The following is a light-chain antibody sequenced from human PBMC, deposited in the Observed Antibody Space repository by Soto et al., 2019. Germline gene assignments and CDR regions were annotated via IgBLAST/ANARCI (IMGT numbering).Light chain of an antibody. J-gene: IGLJ1*01. CDR1: NIDVGRYNL. CDR2: EAN. V-gene: IGLV2-23*01. CDR3: CTYASTSTSLV. Sequence: QSALTQPASVSGSPGQSITVSCTGTNIDVGRYNLISWYQQHPGKDPKLMIYEANKRPSGVSNRVSGSKSGNTGSLTISGLQAEDEAEYFCCTYASTSTSLVFGTGTKLTVL.